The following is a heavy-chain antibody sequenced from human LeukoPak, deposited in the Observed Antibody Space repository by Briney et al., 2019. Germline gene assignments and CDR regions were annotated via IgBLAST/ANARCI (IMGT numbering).Heavy chain of an antibody. CDR1: GYNLTELS. V-gene: IGHV1-24*01. J-gene: IGHJ4*02. D-gene: IGHD6-13*01. CDR2: FDPEDGET. CDR3: ATISYSSSWHYFDY. Sequence: EASVKVSCKVSGYNLTELSMHWVRQAPGKGLEWMGGFDPEDGETIYAQRFQGRVTMTEDTSTDTAYMELSSLRSEDTAVYYCATISYSSSWHYFDYWGQGTLVTVSS.